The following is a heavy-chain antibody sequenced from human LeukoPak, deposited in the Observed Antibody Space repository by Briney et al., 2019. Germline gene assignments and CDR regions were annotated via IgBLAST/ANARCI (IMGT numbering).Heavy chain of an antibody. J-gene: IGHJ3*02. D-gene: IGHD3-16*01. V-gene: IGHV3-33*08. CDR3: ARGGITSLGAFDI. CDR2: IWCDGSNK. CDR1: GFTFSSYG. Sequence: GRSLRLSCAASGFTFSSYGMHWVRQAPGKGLEWVAVIWCDGSNKYYADSVKGRFTISRDNSKNTLYLQMNSLRAEDTAVYYCARGGITSLGAFDIWGQGTMVTVSS.